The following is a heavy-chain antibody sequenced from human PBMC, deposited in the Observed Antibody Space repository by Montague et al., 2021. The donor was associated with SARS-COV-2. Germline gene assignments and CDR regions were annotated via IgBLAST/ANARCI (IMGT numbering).Heavy chain of an antibody. CDR3: ARGAYHDLYYYYHGMDV. V-gene: IGHV6-1*01. D-gene: IGHD2-2*01. J-gene: IGHJ6*02. CDR1: GDSVSGQRAA. CDR2: TYYRSQWYE. Sequence: CAISGDSVSGQRAAWNWIRQSPSRGLEWLGRTYYRSQWYEDYAVSVKGRITIKPDTSKNQFSLHLESVSPDDTALYYCARGAYHDLYYYYHGMDVWGRGTAVSVSS.